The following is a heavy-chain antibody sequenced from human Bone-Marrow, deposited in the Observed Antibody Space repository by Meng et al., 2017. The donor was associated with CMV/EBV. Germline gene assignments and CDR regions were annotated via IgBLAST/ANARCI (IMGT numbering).Heavy chain of an antibody. V-gene: IGHV3-74*01. D-gene: IGHD3-3*01. CDR2: INSDGSST. CDR3: ARAPTIFGSRRAFAI. J-gene: IGHJ3*02. Sequence: GESLKISCAASGFTFSSYWMHWVRQAPGKGLVWVSRINSDGSSTSYADSVKGRFTISRDNAKNTLYLQMNSLRAEDTAVYYCARAPTIFGSRRAFAIWGQGTMVTVSS. CDR1: GFTFSSYW.